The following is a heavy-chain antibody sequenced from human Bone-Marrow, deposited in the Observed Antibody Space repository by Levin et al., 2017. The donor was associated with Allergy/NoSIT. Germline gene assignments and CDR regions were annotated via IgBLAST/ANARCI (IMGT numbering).Heavy chain of an antibody. D-gene: IGHD1-1*01. V-gene: IGHV3-23*01. CDR3: AKVKQSASWNSFDY. Sequence: GASVKVSCAASGFSFSSYAMAWVRQAPGRGLEWVSVISDTAGSTFYADSAKGRFTMSRDNSKNTLYLQMNSLRAEDTALYYCAKVKQSASWNSFDYWGQGTLVTVSS. CDR2: ISDTAGST. J-gene: IGHJ4*02. CDR1: GFSFSSYA.